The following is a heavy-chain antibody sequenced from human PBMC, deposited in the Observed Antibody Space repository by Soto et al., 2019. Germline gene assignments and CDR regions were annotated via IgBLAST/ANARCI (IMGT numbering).Heavy chain of an antibody. Sequence: QLQLQESGPGLVKSSETLSLMCTVSGGSVRSSRYYWGWIRQPPGKGLEWIGSVYFSGNTQYNPSXXXXXXXXXXXXXXXXXXXXXXXXXXXXXXXXXXXXXXXNLSSTYYRYIDVWGKGTTV. CDR1: GGSVRSSRYY. J-gene: IGHJ6*03. CDR2: VYFSGNT. V-gene: IGHV4-39*01. CDR3: XXXXXXNLSSTYYRYIDV.